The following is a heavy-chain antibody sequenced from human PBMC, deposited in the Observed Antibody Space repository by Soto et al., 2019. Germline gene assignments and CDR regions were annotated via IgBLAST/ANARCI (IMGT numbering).Heavy chain of an antibody. CDR2: MNGAGTST. J-gene: IGHJ6*02. CDR3: ARGGADHYHYGMDV. D-gene: IGHD3-10*01. V-gene: IGHV3-23*01. CDR1: GFTLTTYA. Sequence: EVQLLEAGGGLVQPGGSLRLSCAAPGFTLTTYAMTWVRQPPGKGLEWVSSMNGAGTSTSYADSVKGRFTTSRDNSKNTLYLEMNSLRAEDTAVYYCARGGADHYHYGMDVWGQGTTVIVSS.